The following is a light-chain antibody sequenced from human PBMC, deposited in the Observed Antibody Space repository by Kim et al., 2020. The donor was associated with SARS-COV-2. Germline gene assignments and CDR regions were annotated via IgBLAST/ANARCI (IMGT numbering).Light chain of an antibody. CDR3: SSQTSSLTVL. CDR1: SSDVGGYNY. V-gene: IGLV2-14*04. Sequence: GQSITISCTGTSSDVGGYNYVSWYQQHPGKAPKLIIYDVTQRASGISARFSGSKSANTASLTISGLQTEDEADYYCSSQTSSLTVLFGGGTQLTVL. J-gene: IGLJ2*01. CDR2: DVT.